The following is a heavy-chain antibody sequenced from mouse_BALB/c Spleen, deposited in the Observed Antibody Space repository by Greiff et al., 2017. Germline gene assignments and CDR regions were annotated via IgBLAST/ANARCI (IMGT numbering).Heavy chain of an antibody. D-gene: IGHD4-1*01. V-gene: IGHV14-3*02. J-gene: IGHJ3*01. CDR3: ARSGTASWFAY. CDR1: GFNFNDSY. CDR2: IDPANGNT. Sequence: VQLQQSGAELVKPGASVKLSCTASGFNFNDSYMHWVKQRPEQGLEWIGRIDPANGNTKYDTKFQGKATITADTSSNTAYLQLRSLTSEDTAVYVSARSGTASWFAYWGQGTLVTVSA.